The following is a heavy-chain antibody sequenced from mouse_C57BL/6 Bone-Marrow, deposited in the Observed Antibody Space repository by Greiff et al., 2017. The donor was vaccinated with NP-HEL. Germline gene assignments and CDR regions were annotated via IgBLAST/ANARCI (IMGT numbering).Heavy chain of an antibody. CDR2: SRNKANDYTT. J-gene: IGHJ1*03. CDR3: ARDALELGRDRYFDV. Sequence: EVKVVESGGGLVQSGRSLRLSCATSGFTFSDFYMEWVRQAPGKGLEWIAASRNKANDYTTEYSASVKGRFIVSRDTSQSILYLQMNALRAEDTAIYYCARDALELGRDRYFDVWGTGTTVTVSS. CDR1: GFTFSDFY. V-gene: IGHV7-1*01. D-gene: IGHD4-1*01.